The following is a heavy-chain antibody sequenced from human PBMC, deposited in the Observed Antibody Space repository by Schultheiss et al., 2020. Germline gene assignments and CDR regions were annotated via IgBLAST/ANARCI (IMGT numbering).Heavy chain of an antibody. CDR1: GFTFSGSA. J-gene: IGHJ6*02. D-gene: IGHD3-3*01. CDR3: ARVKQRSIFGVVTRVYGMDV. CDR2: IRSKANSYAT. V-gene: IGHV3-73*01. Sequence: GGSLRLSCAASGFTFSGSAMHWVRQASGKGLEWVGRIRSKANSYATAYAASVKGRFTISRDDSKNTAYLQMNSLKTEDTAVYYCARVKQRSIFGVVTRVYGMDVWGQGTTVTVSS.